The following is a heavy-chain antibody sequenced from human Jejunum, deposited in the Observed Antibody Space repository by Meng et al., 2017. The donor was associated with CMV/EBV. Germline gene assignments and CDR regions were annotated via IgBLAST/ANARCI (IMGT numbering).Heavy chain of an antibody. CDR2: IDWDDDK. CDR1: FSLPTSGMC. V-gene: IGHV2-70*01. Sequence: FSLPTSGMCVSWIRQPPGKALEWLAFIDWDDDKYYRTSLKTRLTISRDTSKNQVVLTMTNMDPEDTATYYCARGYESSGFYPPFDYWGQGTLVTVSS. J-gene: IGHJ4*02. CDR3: ARGYESSGFYPPFDY. D-gene: IGHD3-22*01.